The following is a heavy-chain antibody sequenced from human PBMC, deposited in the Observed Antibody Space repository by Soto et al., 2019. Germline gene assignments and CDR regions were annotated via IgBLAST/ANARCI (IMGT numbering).Heavy chain of an antibody. D-gene: IGHD5-18*01. CDR2: IKSDGSST. V-gene: IGHV3-74*01. CDR3: ERGGPYNYGPRGSRVADF. J-gene: IGHJ4*02. CDR1: GFTFNDYW. Sequence: EVQLVESGGGLVQPGGSLRLSCEASGFTFNDYWMHWVRQVPGKGLVWVSRIKSDGSSTSYADSVKGRFTISRDNAKNTLYLQMNRLSDDDSAVYYCERGGPYNYGPRGSRVADFWGQGTLVTVSS.